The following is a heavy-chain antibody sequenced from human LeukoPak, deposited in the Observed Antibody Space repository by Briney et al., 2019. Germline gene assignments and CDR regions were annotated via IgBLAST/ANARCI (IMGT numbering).Heavy chain of an antibody. V-gene: IGHV3-30*18. CDR1: RFNFSRYG. Sequence: GRSLRLSCAASRFNFSRYGMHWVRQAPGKGLEWVALISFDESIKYYADSVKGRFTISRDNSENTLYLQMNSLSAEDTAVYYCAKDDGRGYSNSWPDYWGQGTLVTVSS. D-gene: IGHD6-13*01. CDR3: AKDDGRGYSNSWPDY. J-gene: IGHJ4*02. CDR2: ISFDESIK.